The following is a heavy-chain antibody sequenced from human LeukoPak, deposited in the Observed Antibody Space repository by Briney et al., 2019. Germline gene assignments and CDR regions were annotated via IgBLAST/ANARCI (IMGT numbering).Heavy chain of an antibody. V-gene: IGHV1-8*01. J-gene: IGHJ4*02. CDR1: GYTFTSYD. CDR3: ARVLRYFGSPDY. Sequence: ASVKVSCKASGYTFTSYDINWVRQATGQGLEWMGWMNPNSGNTGYAQKFQGWVTMTRDTSISIAYMELSRLRSDDTAVYYCARVLRYFGSPDYWGQGTLVTVSS. CDR2: MNPNSGNT. D-gene: IGHD3-9*01.